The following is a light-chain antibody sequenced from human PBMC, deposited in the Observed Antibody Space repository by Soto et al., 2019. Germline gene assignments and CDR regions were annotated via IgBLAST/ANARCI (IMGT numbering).Light chain of an antibody. J-gene: IGLJ2*01. V-gene: IGLV2-8*01. CDR3: SSYAGSNNFV. Sequence: QSALTQPPSASGSPGQSVTISCTGTSSDVGGYNYVSWYQQHPGKAPKLMIYAVIKRPSGVPDRFSGSKSGNTASLTVSGLQAEDEADYFCSSYAGSNNFVFGGGTKLTVL. CDR1: SSDVGGYNY. CDR2: AVI.